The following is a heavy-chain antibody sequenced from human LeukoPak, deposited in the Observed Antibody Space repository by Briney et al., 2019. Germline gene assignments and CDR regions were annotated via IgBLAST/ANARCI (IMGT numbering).Heavy chain of an antibody. CDR3: AREDLDYDFWSGSKSFDP. Sequence: GGSLRLSCAASGFTFSSYSMNWVRQAQGKGLEWVSSISSSSSYIYYQDSAKGRFAISRDNAKNSLYLQMNSLRAEDTAVYYCAREDLDYDFWSGSKSFDPWGQGTLVTVSS. D-gene: IGHD3-3*01. J-gene: IGHJ5*02. CDR1: GFTFSSYS. CDR2: ISSSSSYI. V-gene: IGHV3-21*01.